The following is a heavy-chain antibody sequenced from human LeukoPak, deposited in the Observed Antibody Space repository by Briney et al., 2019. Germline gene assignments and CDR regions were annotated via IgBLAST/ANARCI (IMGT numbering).Heavy chain of an antibody. CDR1: GYTFTSYD. J-gene: IGHJ4*02. V-gene: IGHV1-2*02. CDR3: ARDLEITMIVVVTPSFDY. CDR2: MNPNSGGT. Sequence: ASVKVSCKASGYTFTSYDINWVRQATGQGLEWMGWMNPNSGGTNYAQKFQGRVTMTRDTSISTAYMELSRLRSDDTAVYYCARDLEITMIVVVTPSFDYWGQGTLVTVSS. D-gene: IGHD3-22*01.